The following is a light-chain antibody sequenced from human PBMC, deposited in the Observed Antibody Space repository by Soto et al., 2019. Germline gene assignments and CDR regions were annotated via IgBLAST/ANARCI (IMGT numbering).Light chain of an antibody. J-gene: IGKJ4*01. V-gene: IGKV1-12*01. CDR1: QGINNW. Sequence: DIQMTQSPSSVSASLGDRVTITCRASQGINNWLAWYQQKPGKAPKLLIYAASSLQSGVPSRFSGSGSGTDFTLTISSLQHEDYATYYCQQANSFILFGGGTKVEIK. CDR2: AAS. CDR3: QQANSFIL.